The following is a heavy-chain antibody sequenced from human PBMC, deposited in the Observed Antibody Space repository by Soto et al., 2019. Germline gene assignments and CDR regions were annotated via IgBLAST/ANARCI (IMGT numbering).Heavy chain of an antibody. CDR1: GGNISVHY. J-gene: IGHJ4*02. V-gene: IGHV4-59*11. Sequence: PSQTXTLSYTVAGGNISVHYWSWIRQPPGKGLEWIGYIYYSGSTNYNPSLKSRVTISVDTSKNQFSLKLSSVTAADTAVYYCARGRDGSNHGYWGQGTLVTVSS. CDR3: ARGRDGSNHGY. CDR2: IYYSGST. D-gene: IGHD5-12*01.